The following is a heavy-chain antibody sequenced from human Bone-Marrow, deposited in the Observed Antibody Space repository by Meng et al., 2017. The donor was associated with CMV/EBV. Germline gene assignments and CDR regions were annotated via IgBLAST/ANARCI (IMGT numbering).Heavy chain of an antibody. CDR3: ATGGNQGGYCSSTSCPKPGDY. CDR1: GFTFSSYS. V-gene: IGHV3-21*01. CDR2: ISSSSSYI. D-gene: IGHD2-2*01. Sequence: GESLKISCAASGFTFSSYSMNWVRQAPGKGLEWVSSISSSSSYIYYADSVKGRFTISRDNAKNSLYLQMNSLRAEDTAVYYCATGGNQGGYCSSTSCPKPGDYWGQGTLVTVSS. J-gene: IGHJ4*02.